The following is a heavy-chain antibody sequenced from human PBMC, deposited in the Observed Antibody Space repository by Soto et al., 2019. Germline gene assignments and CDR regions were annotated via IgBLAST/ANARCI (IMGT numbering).Heavy chain of an antibody. V-gene: IGHV4-59*01. Sequence: PSETLSLTCTVSGGSISSYYWSWIRQPPGKGLEWIGYIYYSGSTNYNPSLKSRVTISVDTSKNQFSLKLSSVTAADTAVYYCARGWEYYYVWGSYRLDYWGQGTLVTVSS. CDR1: GGSISSYY. CDR3: ARGWEYYYVWGSYRLDY. CDR2: IYYSGST. J-gene: IGHJ4*02. D-gene: IGHD3-16*02.